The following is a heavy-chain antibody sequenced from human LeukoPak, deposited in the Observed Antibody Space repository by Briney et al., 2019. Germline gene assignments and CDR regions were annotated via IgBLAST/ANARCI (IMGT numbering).Heavy chain of an antibody. D-gene: IGHD2-2*01. CDR3: ARGRDIVVVPAAIGERPYYYYGMDV. CDR2: INHSGST. J-gene: IGHJ6*02. CDR1: GGSISSGGYS. Sequence: SETLSLTCAVSGGSISSGGYSWSWIRQPPGKGLEWIGYINHSGSTNYNPSLKSRVTISVDTSKNQFSLKLSSVTAADTAVYYCARGRDIVVVPAAIGERPYYYYGMDVWGQGTTVTVSS. V-gene: IGHV4-30-2*01.